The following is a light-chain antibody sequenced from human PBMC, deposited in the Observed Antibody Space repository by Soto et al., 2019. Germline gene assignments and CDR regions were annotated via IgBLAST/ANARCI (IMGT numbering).Light chain of an antibody. CDR3: QQYGSSPIT. CDR2: GAS. Sequence: IVLTQSPGTLSLSPGETATLSCMASQTFSNSFLSWFQQIPGQAPRLLIYGASMRATGIPDRFNGSGSGTDFTLTISRLEPEDFAVYYCQQYGSSPITFGQGTRLEIK. CDR1: QTFSNSF. V-gene: IGKV3-20*01. J-gene: IGKJ5*01.